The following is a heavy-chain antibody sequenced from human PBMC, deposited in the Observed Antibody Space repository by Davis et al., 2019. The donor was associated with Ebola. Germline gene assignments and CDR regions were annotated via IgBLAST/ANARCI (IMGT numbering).Heavy chain of an antibody. CDR1: AFTFSSYW. D-gene: IGHD6-13*01. Sequence: PGGSLRLSCAASAFTFSSYWMTWVRQAPGKGLEWVANIKQDGSEKYYVDSVKGRFTISRDNAKNSLYLQMNSLRPEDTAFYYCAKDGYSSSWYYFDYWGQGALVTVSS. CDR3: AKDGYSSSWYYFDY. J-gene: IGHJ4*02. V-gene: IGHV3-7*03. CDR2: IKQDGSEK.